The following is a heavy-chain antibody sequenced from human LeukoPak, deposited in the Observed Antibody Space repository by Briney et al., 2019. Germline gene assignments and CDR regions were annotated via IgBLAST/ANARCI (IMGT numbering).Heavy chain of an antibody. J-gene: IGHJ4*02. D-gene: IGHD5-24*01. CDR3: AREVEMATNYFDY. CDR1: GFTFNTYT. CDR2: ISSSSSYI. Sequence: PGGSLRLSCAASGFTFNTYTMNWVRQAPGKGLEWVSSISSSSSYIYYADSVKGRFTISRDNAKNSLYLQMNSLRAEDTAVYYCAREVEMATNYFDYWGQGTLVTVSS. V-gene: IGHV3-21*01.